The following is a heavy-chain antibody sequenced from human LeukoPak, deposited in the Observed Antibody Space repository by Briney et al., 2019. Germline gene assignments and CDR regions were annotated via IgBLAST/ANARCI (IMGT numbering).Heavy chain of an antibody. CDR2: FSGSGGST. V-gene: IGHV3-23*01. D-gene: IGHD6-19*01. Sequence: AGGSLRLSCAASGFTFSSYAMSWVRQAPGKGLECISGFSGSGGSTYYADSVKGRFTISRDNSKDTLYLQMNSLRAEDTAVYYCAKDRIRYSSGWLPFDSWGQGTLVTVSS. CDR3: AKDRIRYSSGWLPFDS. J-gene: IGHJ4*02. CDR1: GFTFSSYA.